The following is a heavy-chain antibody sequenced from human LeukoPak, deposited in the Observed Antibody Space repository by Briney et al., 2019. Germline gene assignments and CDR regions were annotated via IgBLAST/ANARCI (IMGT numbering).Heavy chain of an antibody. V-gene: IGHV1-69*01. CDR2: IIPIFGTA. J-gene: IGHJ6*03. CDR1: VGTFSSYA. Sequence: SVKVSCKASVGTFSSYAISWVRQAPGQGLEWMGGIIPIFGTANYAQKFQGRVTITADESTSTAYMGLSSLRSEDTAVYYCARRRIYYMDVCGKGTTVTVSS. CDR3: ARRRIYYMDV.